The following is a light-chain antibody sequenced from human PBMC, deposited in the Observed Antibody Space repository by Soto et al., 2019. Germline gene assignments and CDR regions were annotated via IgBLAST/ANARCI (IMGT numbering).Light chain of an antibody. CDR1: QSVRSN. V-gene: IGKV3-15*01. Sequence: EIVMTQSPATLSVSPGERATLSCRASQSVRSNLAWYQQKPGQAPRLLISGASTRATGTPARFSGSGSGTEFTLTISSLQSEDFAVYYCQQYNDWPPRYTFGQGTKLEIK. CDR2: GAS. CDR3: QQYNDWPPRYT. J-gene: IGKJ2*01.